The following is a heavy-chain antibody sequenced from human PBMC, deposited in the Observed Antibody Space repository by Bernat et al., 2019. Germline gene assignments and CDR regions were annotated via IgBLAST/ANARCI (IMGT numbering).Heavy chain of an antibody. CDR3: ARDLSVQIVATFFDVFDI. CDR1: GFSFSSYW. CDR2: MNQDGSEK. V-gene: IGHV3-7*01. J-gene: IGHJ3*02. D-gene: IGHD5-12*01. Sequence: EVQLVESGGGLVQPGGSLRLSCAASGFSFSSYWMTWVRQAPGKGLEWVANMNQDGSEKYYVDSVRGRFTISRDNAKNSLYLQMNSLRAEDTAVYYCARDLSVQIVATFFDVFDIWGQGTMVTISS.